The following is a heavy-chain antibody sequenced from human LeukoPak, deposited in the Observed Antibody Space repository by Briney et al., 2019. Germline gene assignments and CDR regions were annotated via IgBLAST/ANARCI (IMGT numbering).Heavy chain of an antibody. Sequence: PSETLSLTCAVSGYSISSGYYWGWIRQPPGKGLELIGSIYHSGSIYYNPSLKSRFTISVDTSKNHSSLKLSSVAAADTAVYYCARSLDDFWSGYYPIDYWGQGTLVTVSS. D-gene: IGHD3-3*01. J-gene: IGHJ4*02. CDR3: ARSLDDFWSGYYPIDY. V-gene: IGHV4-38-2*01. CDR2: IYHSGSI. CDR1: GYSISSGYY.